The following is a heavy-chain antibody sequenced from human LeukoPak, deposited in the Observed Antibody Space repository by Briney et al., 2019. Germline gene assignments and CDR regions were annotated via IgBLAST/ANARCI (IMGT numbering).Heavy chain of an antibody. V-gene: IGHV4-31*03. D-gene: IGHD3/OR15-3a*01. J-gene: IGHJ6*03. CDR1: GGSISSGGYY. CDR2: IYYSGST. CDR3: ASGRPHYYYYYMDV. Sequence: PSETLSLTCTVSGGSISSGGYYWSWIRQRPGKGLEWIGYIYYSGSTYYNPSLKSRVTISVDTSKNQFSLKLCSVTAADTAVYYCASGRPHYYYYYMDVWGKGTTVTVSS.